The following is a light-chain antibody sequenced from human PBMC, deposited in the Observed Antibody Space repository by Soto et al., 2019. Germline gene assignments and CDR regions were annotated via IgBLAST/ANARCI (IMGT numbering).Light chain of an antibody. CDR3: QQSYSTPWT. CDR2: AAS. V-gene: IGKV1-39*01. Sequence: DIQMTQSPSSLSASVGDRVTITCRASQSISSYLNWYQQKPGKAPNLLIYAASSLQTGVPSRFGGGGSGTDFTLTISSLQPEDFATYYCQQSYSTPWTFGQGTKVEIK. J-gene: IGKJ1*01. CDR1: QSISSY.